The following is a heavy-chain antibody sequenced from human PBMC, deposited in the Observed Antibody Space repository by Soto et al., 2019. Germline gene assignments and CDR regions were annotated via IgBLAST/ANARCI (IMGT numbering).Heavy chain of an antibody. CDR2: TRSKAYGGTT. D-gene: IGHD5-18*01. CDR3: TRDLDTARVNRYYYYYYMDV. CDR1: GFTFGDYA. J-gene: IGHJ6*03. Sequence: GGSLRLSCTASGFTFGDYAMSWFRQAPGKGLEWVGFTRSKAYGGTTEYAASVKGRFTISRDDSKSIAYLQMNSLKTEDTAVYYCTRDLDTARVNRYYYYYYMDVWGKGTTVSVSS. V-gene: IGHV3-49*03.